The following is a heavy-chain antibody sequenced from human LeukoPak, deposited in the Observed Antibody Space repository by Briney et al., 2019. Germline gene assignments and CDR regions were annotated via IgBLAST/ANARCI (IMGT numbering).Heavy chain of an antibody. J-gene: IGHJ4*02. CDR1: GFTFSSYA. Sequence: GGSLRLSCAASGFTFSSYAMKWVRQAPGKGLEWVSYINVGSSTIFYADSVKGRFTISRDNAKNSLYLQMNSLRAKDTAVYYCARDLFDYWGQGTLVTVSS. CDR3: ARDLFDY. CDR2: INVGSSTI. V-gene: IGHV3-48*01.